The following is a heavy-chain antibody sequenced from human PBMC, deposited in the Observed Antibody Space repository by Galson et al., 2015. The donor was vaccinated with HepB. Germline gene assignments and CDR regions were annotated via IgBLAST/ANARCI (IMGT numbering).Heavy chain of an antibody. CDR2: ISYDGSNK. D-gene: IGHD2-2*01. Sequence: SLRLSCAASGFTFSSYGMHWVRQAPGKGLEWVAVISYDGSNKYYADSVKGRFTISRDNSKNTLYLQMNSLRAEDTAVYYCAKNGVVGTRLGMDVWGQGTTVTVSS. CDR3: AKNGVVGTRLGMDV. J-gene: IGHJ6*02. CDR1: GFTFSSYG. V-gene: IGHV3-30*18.